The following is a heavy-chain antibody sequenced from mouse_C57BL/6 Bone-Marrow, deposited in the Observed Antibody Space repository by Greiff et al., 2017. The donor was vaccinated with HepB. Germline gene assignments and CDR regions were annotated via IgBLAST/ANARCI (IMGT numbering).Heavy chain of an antibody. V-gene: IGHV10-1*01. D-gene: IGHD2-4*01. Sequence: EVKLVESGGGLVQPKGSLKLSCAASGFSFNTYAMNWVRQAPGKGLEWVARIRSKSNNYATYYADSVKDRFTISRDDSESMLYLQMNNLKTEDTAMYYCVRPLYDYDLGAMDYWGQGTSVTVSS. CDR1: GFSFNTYA. CDR3: VRPLYDYDLGAMDY. J-gene: IGHJ4*01. CDR2: IRSKSNNYAT.